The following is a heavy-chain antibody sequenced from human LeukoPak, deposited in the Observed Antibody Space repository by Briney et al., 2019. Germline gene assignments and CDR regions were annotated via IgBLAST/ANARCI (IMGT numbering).Heavy chain of an antibody. D-gene: IGHD5-12*01. CDR2: INPNSGGT. Sequence: SVNLLYRASGYTFTGYYMLWVRQAPGQGLEWMGWINPNSGGTNYAQNFQNRVTMTRATSISTAYMDMTRLRSDDTAVYYCAKGRSSGYDLVPLEDWGQGALWSLSS. CDR1: GYTFTGYY. CDR3: AKGRSSGYDLVPLED. V-gene: IGHV1-2*02. J-gene: IGHJ1*01.